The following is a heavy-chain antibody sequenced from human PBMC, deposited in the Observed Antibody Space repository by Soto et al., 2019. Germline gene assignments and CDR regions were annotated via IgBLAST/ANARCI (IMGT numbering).Heavy chain of an antibody. V-gene: IGHV3-49*03. CDR3: ARYTYTSRYSYFGMDV. CDR2: VRSRAYGWTT. CDR1: GFTFADYA. D-gene: IGHD6-13*01. Sequence: VQVVESGGGLVQPGQSLRLSCTASGFTFADYAMSWFRQAPGKGLEWVGVVRSRAYGWTTDYAASVRGSFTISRDDSKSIAYLQMNTLRTEGTAVYYCARYTYTSRYSYFGMDVWGHGTTVTVSS. J-gene: IGHJ6*02.